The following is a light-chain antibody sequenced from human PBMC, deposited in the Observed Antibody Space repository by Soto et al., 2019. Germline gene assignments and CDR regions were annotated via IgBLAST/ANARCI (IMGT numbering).Light chain of an antibody. CDR2: AAS. CDR1: SSDVGGYNY. CDR3: SSDTSSSTLV. J-gene: IGLJ2*01. V-gene: IGLV2-14*01. Sequence: QSALTQPASVSGSPGQSITISCTGTSSDVGGYNYVSWYQQPPGKAPKLMIYAASNRPSGVSNRFSGSKSGNTASLTISGLQAEDEADYYCSSDTSSSTLVFGGGTKLTVL.